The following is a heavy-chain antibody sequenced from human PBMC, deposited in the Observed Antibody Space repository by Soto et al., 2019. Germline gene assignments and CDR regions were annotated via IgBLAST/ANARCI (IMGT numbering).Heavy chain of an antibody. CDR2: INHSGST. D-gene: IGHD5-12*01. Sequence: QVQLQQWGAGLLKPSETLSLTCAVYGGSFSGYYWSWIRQPPGKGLEWIGEINHSGSTNYNPSLKRRVTISVDTSKNQFSLKLSSVTAADTAVYYCASPYSGYDYGYWGQGTLVTVSS. J-gene: IGHJ4*02. V-gene: IGHV4-34*01. CDR3: ASPYSGYDYGY. CDR1: GGSFSGYY.